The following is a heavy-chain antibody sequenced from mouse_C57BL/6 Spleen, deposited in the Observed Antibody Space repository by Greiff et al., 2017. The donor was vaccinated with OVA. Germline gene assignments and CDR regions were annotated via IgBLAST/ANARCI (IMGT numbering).Heavy chain of an antibody. V-gene: IGHV5-16*01. CDR1: GFTFSDYY. CDR3: ARLLLRYFDV. Sequence: VQLKESEGGLVQPGSSMKLSCTASGFTFSDYYMAWVRQVPEKGLEWVANINYDGSSTYYLDSLKSRFIISRDNAKNILYLQMSSLKSEDTATYYCARLLLRYFDVWGTGTTVTVSS. J-gene: IGHJ1*03. CDR2: INYDGSST. D-gene: IGHD1-1*01.